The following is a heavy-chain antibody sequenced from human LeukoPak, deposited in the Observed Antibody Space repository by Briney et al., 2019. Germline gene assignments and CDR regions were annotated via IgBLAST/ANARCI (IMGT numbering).Heavy chain of an antibody. V-gene: IGHV1-24*01. CDR2: FDPEDGET. Sequence: ASVKVSCKVSGYTLTELSMHWVRQAPGKGLEWMGGFDPEDGETIYAQKFQGRVTMTEDTSTDTAYMELSSLRSEDTAVYYCATVGIAQYAFDIWGQGTMVTVSS. CDR1: GYTLTELS. D-gene: IGHD2-15*01. CDR3: ATVGIAQYAFDI. J-gene: IGHJ3*02.